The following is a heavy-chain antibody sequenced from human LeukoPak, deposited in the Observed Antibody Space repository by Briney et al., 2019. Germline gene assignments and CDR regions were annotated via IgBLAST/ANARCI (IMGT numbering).Heavy chain of an antibody. D-gene: IGHD6-13*01. CDR1: GGSFSGYY. CDR3: ARGRRATAAPNDY. CDR2: INHSGST. V-gene: IGHV4-34*01. Sequence: SEILSLTCAVYGGSFSGYYWSWIRQPPGKGLEWIGEINHSGSTNYNPSLKSRVTISVDTSKNQFPLKLSSVTAADTAVYYCARGRRATAAPNDYWGQGTLVTVSS. J-gene: IGHJ4*02.